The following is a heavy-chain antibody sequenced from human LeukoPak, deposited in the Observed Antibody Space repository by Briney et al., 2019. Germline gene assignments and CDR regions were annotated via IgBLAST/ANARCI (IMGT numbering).Heavy chain of an antibody. D-gene: IGHD3-22*01. Sequence: SETLSLTCTVSGGSVSSGSYYWRWIRQPPGTGLEWIGYIYYSGSTNYNPSLKSRVTISVDTSKNQFSLKLSSVTAADTAVYYCAGSRINSSAYYFEEHYFDYWGQGTLVTISS. J-gene: IGHJ4*02. CDR1: GGSVSSGSYY. CDR2: IYYSGST. CDR3: AGSRINSSAYYFEEHYFDY. V-gene: IGHV4-61*01.